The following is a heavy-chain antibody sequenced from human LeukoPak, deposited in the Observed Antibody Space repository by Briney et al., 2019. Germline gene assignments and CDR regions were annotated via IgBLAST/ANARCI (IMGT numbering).Heavy chain of an antibody. J-gene: IGHJ3*02. D-gene: IGHD3-22*01. CDR1: GFTFSSYS. V-gene: IGHV3-21*01. Sequence: ESGGSLRLSCAASGFTFSSYSMNWVRQAPGKGLEWVSSISSSSSYIYYADSVKSRFTISRDNAKNSLYLQMNSLRAEDTAVYYCARDLSRYYDSSGYYSPRNAFDIWGQGTMVTVSS. CDR2: ISSSSSYI. CDR3: ARDLSRYYDSSGYYSPRNAFDI.